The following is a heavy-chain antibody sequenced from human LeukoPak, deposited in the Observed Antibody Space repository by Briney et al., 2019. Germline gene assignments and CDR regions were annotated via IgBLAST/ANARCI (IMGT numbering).Heavy chain of an antibody. CDR1: GYTFTSYG. Sequence: ASVKVSCKASGYTFTSYGISWVRQAPGQGLEWMGWISAYNGNTNYAQKLQGRVTMTTETSTSTAYMELRSLRSDDTAVYYCARSFGCSSTSCYTYNWFDPWGQGTLVTVSS. D-gene: IGHD2-2*02. V-gene: IGHV1-18*01. J-gene: IGHJ5*02. CDR3: ARSFGCSSTSCYTYNWFDP. CDR2: ISAYNGNT.